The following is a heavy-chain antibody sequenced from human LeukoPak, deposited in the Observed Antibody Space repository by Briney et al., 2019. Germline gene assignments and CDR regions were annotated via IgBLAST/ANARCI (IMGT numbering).Heavy chain of an antibody. CDR3: ARGQRKYSYGFPPDYYYYYGMDV. Sequence: SEALSLTCAVYGGSFSDFYWSWIRQPPGTGMEWIGEINHSGSTNYNPSLKSRVTISVDTSKNQFSLKLSTVTAADTAVYYCARGQRKYSYGFPPDYYYYYGMDVWGQGTTVTVSS. CDR2: INHSGST. V-gene: IGHV4-34*01. J-gene: IGHJ6*02. CDR1: GGSFSDFY. D-gene: IGHD5-18*01.